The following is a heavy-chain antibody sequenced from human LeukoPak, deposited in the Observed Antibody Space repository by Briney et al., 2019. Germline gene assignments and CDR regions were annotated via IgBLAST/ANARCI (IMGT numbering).Heavy chain of an antibody. D-gene: IGHD2-2*02. CDR2: IDDTSGVI. J-gene: IGHJ4*02. V-gene: IGHV3-48*04. CDR1: GSTFSDYG. Sequence: PGGSLRLSCEASGSTFSDYGMNWVRQSPGKGLEWISYIDDTSGVIYYADSVKGRFAISRDNAKNSLYLQMNSLRAEDTAVYYCARSSISSSYTYWGQGTLVTVSS. CDR3: ARSSISSSYTY.